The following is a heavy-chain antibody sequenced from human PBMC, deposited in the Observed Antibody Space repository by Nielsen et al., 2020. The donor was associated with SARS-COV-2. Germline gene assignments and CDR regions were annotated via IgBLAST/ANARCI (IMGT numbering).Heavy chain of an antibody. CDR1: GGSISSYY. CDR2: IYYSGST. D-gene: IGHD3-22*01. J-gene: IGHJ3*02. V-gene: IGHV4-59*13. Sequence: SETLSLTCTVSGGSISSYYWSWIRQPPGKGLEWIGYIYYSGSTNYNPSLKSRVTISVGTSKNQFSLKLSSVTAADTAVYYCARVGLDSSGYPAAFYIWGQGTMVTVSS. CDR3: ARVGLDSSGYPAAFYI.